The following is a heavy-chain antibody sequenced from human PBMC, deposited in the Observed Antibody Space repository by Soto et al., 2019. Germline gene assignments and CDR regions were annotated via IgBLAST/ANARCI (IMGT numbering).Heavy chain of an antibody. CDR2: ISAYNGNT. V-gene: IGHV1-18*01. CDR3: AADYYNTNGYYYDY. CDR1: GYTFTSYG. D-gene: IGHD3-22*01. Sequence: ASVKVSCKASGYTFTSYGISWVRQAPGQGLEWMGWISAYNGNTNYAQKFQERVTITRDMSTSTAYMELSSLRSDDTAVYYCAADYYNTNGYYYDYWGQGTLVTVSS. J-gene: IGHJ4*02.